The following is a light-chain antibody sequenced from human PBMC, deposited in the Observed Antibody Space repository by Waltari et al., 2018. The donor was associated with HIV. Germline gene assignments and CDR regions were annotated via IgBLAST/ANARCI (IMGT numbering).Light chain of an antibody. V-gene: IGKV3-20*01. Sequence: EIVLTQSPGTLSLSPGERATLSCRASQSVSSNYLAWYQQKPGQAPRLLIYGASSRATGIPDRFSGSGSGTDFTLTISRLEPEDFAVYYSQQYGSSPWTFGQGAKLEIK. CDR2: GAS. CDR3: QQYGSSPWT. CDR1: QSVSSNY. J-gene: IGKJ1*01.